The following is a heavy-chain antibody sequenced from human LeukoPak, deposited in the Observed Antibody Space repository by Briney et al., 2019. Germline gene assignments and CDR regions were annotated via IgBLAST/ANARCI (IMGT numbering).Heavy chain of an antibody. Sequence: GGSLRLSCAASGFTFSSFAMHWVRQAPGKGLEWVAVISYNGSNKHYADSVKGRFTISRDNSKNTLYLQMNSLRSEDTAVYFCARVDGASIVAIPMSYFDLWGQGTLVTVSS. J-gene: IGHJ4*02. CDR1: GFTFSSFA. V-gene: IGHV3-30-3*01. CDR2: ISYNGSNK. D-gene: IGHD5-12*01. CDR3: ARVDGASIVAIPMSYFDL.